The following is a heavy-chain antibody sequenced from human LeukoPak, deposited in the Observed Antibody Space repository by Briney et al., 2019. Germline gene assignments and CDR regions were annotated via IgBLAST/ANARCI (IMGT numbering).Heavy chain of an antibody. D-gene: IGHD3-10*01. V-gene: IGHV3-53*01. J-gene: IGHJ6*03. Sequence: GGSLRPSCAASGFTFNIYGMSWVRQAPGKGLEWVSVIYSGGSTYYADSVKGRFTISRDNSKNTLYLQMNSLRAEDTAVYYCASHGSGSTLYYYYMDVWGKGTTVTVSS. CDR3: ASHGSGSTLYYYYMDV. CDR2: IYSGGST. CDR1: GFTFNIYG.